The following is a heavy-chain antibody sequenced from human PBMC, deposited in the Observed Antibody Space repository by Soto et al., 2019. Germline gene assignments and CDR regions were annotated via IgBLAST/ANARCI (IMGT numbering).Heavy chain of an antibody. Sequence: SETLSLTCTVSGVSISTTTYYWGWIRQPPGKGLEYIGGVYYSGSTFYNPSLKSRVTLSVDTSKNHFSLKLGSVTAADTAVYYCAREIQRSYSYYGMDVWGQGTTVTVSS. CDR3: AREIQRSYSYYGMDV. J-gene: IGHJ6*02. CDR2: VYYSGST. V-gene: IGHV4-39*02. CDR1: GVSISTTTYY.